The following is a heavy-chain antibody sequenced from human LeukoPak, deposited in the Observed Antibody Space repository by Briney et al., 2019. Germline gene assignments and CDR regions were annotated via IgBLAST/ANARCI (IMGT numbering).Heavy chain of an antibody. CDR1: GFTFSSYA. CDR3: AKDGTTTITFDY. Sequence: GGSLRLSCAVSGFTFSSYAMSWVRQAPGEGLEYVSVISGSGGSTHYRDSVKGRFTISRDNSKNTLYLQMNSLRVEDTAVYYCAKDGTTTITFDYWGQGTLVTVSS. CDR2: ISGSGGST. V-gene: IGHV3-23*01. J-gene: IGHJ4*02. D-gene: IGHD1-1*01.